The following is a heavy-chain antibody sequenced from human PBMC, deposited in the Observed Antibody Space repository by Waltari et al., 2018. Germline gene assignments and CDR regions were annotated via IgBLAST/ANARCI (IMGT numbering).Heavy chain of an antibody. CDR2: IKSKTDGGTT. CDR1: GFTFSNAW. Sequence: EVQLVESGGGLVKPGGSLRLSCAASGFTFSNAWMSWVRQAPGKGLEWVGRIKSKTDGGTTDYAAPVKGRFTISRDDSKNTLYLQMNSLKTEDTAVYYCTTATYYYDSSGPPYYYMDVWGKGTTVTVSS. J-gene: IGHJ6*03. CDR3: TTATYYYDSSGPPYYYMDV. V-gene: IGHV3-15*01. D-gene: IGHD3-22*01.